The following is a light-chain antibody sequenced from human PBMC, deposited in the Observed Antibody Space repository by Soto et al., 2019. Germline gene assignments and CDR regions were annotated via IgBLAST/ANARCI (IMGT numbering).Light chain of an antibody. V-gene: IGLV2-14*01. CDR2: DVS. J-gene: IGLJ1*01. Sequence: QSALAQPASVSGSPGQPITISCTGTSSDVVGYNYVSWYQQHPGKAPKLTIYDVSNRPSGVSNRFSGSKSGNTASLTISGLQAEDEADYYCSSYTSSSTLPYVFGTGTKVTVL. CDR1: SSDVVGYNY. CDR3: SSYTSSSTLPYV.